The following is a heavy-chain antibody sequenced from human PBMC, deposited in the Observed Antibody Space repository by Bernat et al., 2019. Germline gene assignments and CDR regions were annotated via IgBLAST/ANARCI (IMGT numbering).Heavy chain of an antibody. Sequence: QVQLVESGGGVVQPGRSLRLSCAASGFTFRSYGIHWVRQGPGKGLEWVAVIWYGGSNKYYGDSVKGRFTISRDNSKNAVYLQMNSLRPEDTAIYYCARDRDFYGEGSTYTMDVWGQGTTVTVSS. CDR1: GFTFRSYG. J-gene: IGHJ6*02. D-gene: IGHD3-10*01. CDR2: IWYGGSNK. CDR3: ARDRDFYGEGSTYTMDV. V-gene: IGHV3-33*01.